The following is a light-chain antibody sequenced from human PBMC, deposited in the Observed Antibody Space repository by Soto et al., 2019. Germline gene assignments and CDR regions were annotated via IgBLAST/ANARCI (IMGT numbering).Light chain of an antibody. J-gene: IGKJ5*01. V-gene: IGKV3-15*01. Sequence: EIVVTQSPATRSVSPGDGATLSCRASQSVGSNLARYQQKPGQPPRLLISGASTRATGIPARFSGSGSGTEFTLTISSLQSEDFAVYYCQQYNNWPPITFGQGTRLEIK. CDR1: QSVGSN. CDR3: QQYNNWPPIT. CDR2: GAS.